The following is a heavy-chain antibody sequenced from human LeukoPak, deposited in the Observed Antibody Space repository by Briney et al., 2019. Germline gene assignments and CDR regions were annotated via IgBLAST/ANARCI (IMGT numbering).Heavy chain of an antibody. CDR1: GDSISMSNW. D-gene: IGHD6-13*01. Sequence: SETLSLTCAVSGDSISMSNWWSWVRQPPGKGLEWIGEIYHSGSTNYNPSLKSRVTISVDKSKNQFSLKLSSVTAGDTAVYYCASIAADNHYDYWGQGTLVTVSS. CDR2: IYHSGST. J-gene: IGHJ4*02. CDR3: ASIAADNHYDY. V-gene: IGHV4-4*02.